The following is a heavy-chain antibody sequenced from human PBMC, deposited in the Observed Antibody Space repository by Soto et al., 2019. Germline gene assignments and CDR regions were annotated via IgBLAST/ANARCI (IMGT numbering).Heavy chain of an antibody. J-gene: IGHJ4*02. V-gene: IGHV1-18*01. D-gene: IGHD4-17*01. CDR3: ARSWTTGEIDY. CDR1: GYIFNSFG. Sequence: QVQLVQAGGRVKKPGATVKDSCKGSGYIFNSFGISWVRQAPGPRLEWMGWISAYTGNTKYAQNFKGRVTMTTDTSTSTAYMGLRGLRSDDTAVYYCARSWTTGEIDYWGQGTLVTVSS. CDR2: ISAYTGNT.